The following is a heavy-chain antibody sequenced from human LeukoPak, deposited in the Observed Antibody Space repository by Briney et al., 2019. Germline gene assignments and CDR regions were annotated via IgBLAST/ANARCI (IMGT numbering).Heavy chain of an antibody. Sequence: SVKVSCKASGGTFSSYAISWVRQAPGQGLEWMGGNIPIFGTANYAQKFQGRVTMTRNTSISTAYMELSSLRSEDTAVYYCARGHYDILTGYPPPNWFDPWGQGTLVTVSS. CDR1: GGTFSSYA. V-gene: IGHV1-69*05. D-gene: IGHD3-9*01. J-gene: IGHJ5*02. CDR2: NIPIFGTA. CDR3: ARGHYDILTGYPPPNWFDP.